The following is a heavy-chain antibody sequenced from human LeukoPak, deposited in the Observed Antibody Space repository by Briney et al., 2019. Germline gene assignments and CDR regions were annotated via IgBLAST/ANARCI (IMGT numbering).Heavy chain of an antibody. CDR3: ARDGYIDL. V-gene: IGHV1-18*01. CDR1: GYTFTTHG. J-gene: IGHJ2*01. Sequence: RWASVKVSCKAFGYTFTTHGIAWVRQAPGQGLEWMGWISAHNGNTNYAQSLQGRVTMTTDTSTNTAYMELRSLRSDDTAVYYCARDGYIDLWGRGTLVTVSS. CDR2: ISAHNGNT.